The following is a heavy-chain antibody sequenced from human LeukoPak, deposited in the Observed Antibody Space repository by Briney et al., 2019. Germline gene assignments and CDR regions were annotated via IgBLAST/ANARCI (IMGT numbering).Heavy chain of an antibody. Sequence: GGSLRLSCAASGFTFNNYAMTWVSQAPGKGLEWVSVISSSARSTYYADSVKGRFTISRDNSRNTLYLQMNSLRAEDTAVYYCAKQGRQGDSGNNWFYPWGQGTLITVSS. CDR3: AKQGRQGDSGNNWFYP. CDR1: GFTFNNYA. J-gene: IGHJ5*02. V-gene: IGHV3-23*01. D-gene: IGHD3-10*01. CDR2: ISSSARST.